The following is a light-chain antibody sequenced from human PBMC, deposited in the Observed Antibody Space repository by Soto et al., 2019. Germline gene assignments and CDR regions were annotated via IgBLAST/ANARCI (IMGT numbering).Light chain of an antibody. CDR2: KAS. CDR1: QSINTW. V-gene: IGKV1-5*03. J-gene: IGKJ2*01. CDR3: QQYNSHSSYT. Sequence: DIQMTQSPSTLSASVGDRVTITCRASQSINTWLAWYQQKPGKAPKLLIYKASSLGSGVPSRFSGSGSGTDFTLTFSSLQPDDFAIYYCQQYNSHSSYTFGQGTKLEIK.